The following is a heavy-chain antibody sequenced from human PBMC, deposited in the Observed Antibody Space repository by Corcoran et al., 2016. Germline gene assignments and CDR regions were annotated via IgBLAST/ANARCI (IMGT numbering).Heavy chain of an antibody. CDR2: IYYSGST. Sequence: QLQLQESGPGLVKPSETLSLTCTVSGGSISSSSYYWGWIRQPPGKGLEWIGSIYYSGSTYYNPSLKSRVTISGDTSKNQFSLKLSSVTAADTAVYYCAREGDYFYYYGMDVWGQGTTVTVSS. J-gene: IGHJ6*02. CDR1: GGSISSSSYY. D-gene: IGHD3-16*01. V-gene: IGHV4-39*07. CDR3: AREGDYFYYYGMDV.